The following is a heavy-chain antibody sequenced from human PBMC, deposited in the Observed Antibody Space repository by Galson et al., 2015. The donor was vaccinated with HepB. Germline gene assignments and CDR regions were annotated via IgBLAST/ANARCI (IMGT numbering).Heavy chain of an antibody. J-gene: IGHJ6*02. CDR3: ARVRRTYPITVVRGVSAMDV. Sequence: SETLSLTCGVDGGSFSAYYRSWIRQPPGKGLEWIGEINHSGNTNYNPSLKSRVTKSVDTSKNQFSLRLSSVSAADTAVYYCARVRRTYPITVVRGVSAMDVWGQGTTVTVSS. CDR2: INHSGNT. D-gene: IGHD3-10*01. CDR1: GGSFSAYY. V-gene: IGHV4-34*01.